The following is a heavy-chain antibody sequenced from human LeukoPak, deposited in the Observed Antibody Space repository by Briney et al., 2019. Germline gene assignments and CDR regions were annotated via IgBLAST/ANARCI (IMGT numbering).Heavy chain of an antibody. D-gene: IGHD5-24*01. CDR1: GFTVSSNY. V-gene: IGHV3-66*01. Sequence: GGSLRLSCAASGFTVSSNYMSWVRQAPGKGLEWVSVIYSGGRTYYADSVKGRFTFSRDNAKNTLYLQMNSLRAEDTAVYYCSRGGGYHAFDIWGQGTMVTVSS. CDR3: SRGGGYHAFDI. J-gene: IGHJ3*02. CDR2: IYSGGRT.